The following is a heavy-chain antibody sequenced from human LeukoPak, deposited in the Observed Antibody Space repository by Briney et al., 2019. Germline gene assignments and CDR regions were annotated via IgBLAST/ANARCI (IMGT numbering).Heavy chain of an antibody. CDR2: INPNSGGT. V-gene: IGHV1-2*02. D-gene: IGHD1-26*01. J-gene: IGHJ4*02. CDR1: GYTFTGHY. CDR3: ARDPRHLWELLSFDY. Sequence: GASVKVSCKASGYTFTGHYMHWVRQAPGQGLEWMGWINPNSGGTNYAQKFQGRVTMTRDTSISTAYMELSRLRSDDTAVYYCARDPRHLWELLSFDYWGQGTLVTVSS.